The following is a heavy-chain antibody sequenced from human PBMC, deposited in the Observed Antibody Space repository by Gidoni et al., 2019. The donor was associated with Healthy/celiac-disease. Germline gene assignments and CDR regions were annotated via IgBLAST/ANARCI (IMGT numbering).Heavy chain of an antibody. V-gene: IGHV1-69*08. CDR2: IIPILGIA. Sequence: QVQLVQSGAEVKKPGSSVKVSCKASGGTFSTYIISWVRQAPGQGLEWMGRIIPILGIANYAQKFQGSVTITADKSTSTAYMELSSLRSEDTAVYYCARDRWVSGWFDPWGQGTLVTVSS. J-gene: IGHJ5*02. CDR3: ARDRWVSGWFDP. D-gene: IGHD6-13*01. CDR1: GGTFSTYI.